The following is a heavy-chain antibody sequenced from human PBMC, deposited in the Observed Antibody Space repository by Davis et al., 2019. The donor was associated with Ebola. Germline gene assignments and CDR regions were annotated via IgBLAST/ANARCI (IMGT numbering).Heavy chain of an antibody. CDR2: IWPRDSDT. CDR1: GNISTNYW. V-gene: IGHV5-51*01. CDR3: ARHLGRGFDS. Sequence: GESLKISCKVSGNISTNYWIGWVRQMPGKGLEWMGIIWPRDSDTRYNPSFQGQVTISADKSITTAYLHWSSLKASDTAIYYCARHLGRGFDSWGQGTLVTVSS. J-gene: IGHJ4*02. D-gene: IGHD3-16*01.